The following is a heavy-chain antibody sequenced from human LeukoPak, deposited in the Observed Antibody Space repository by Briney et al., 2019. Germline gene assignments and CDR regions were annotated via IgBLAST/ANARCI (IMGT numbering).Heavy chain of an antibody. Sequence: PSETLSLPCADSGGSFRGYYWSWLRQPPGKGLEWIGEINHSGSTNNNPSLKSRVTISVDTSKNQFSLKLSSVTAADTAVYYCSRGSDYYYDSSGQRYFDLWGRGTLVTVSS. CDR3: SRGSDYYYDSSGQRYFDL. J-gene: IGHJ2*01. CDR1: GGSFRGYY. D-gene: IGHD3-22*01. V-gene: IGHV4-34*01. CDR2: INHSGST.